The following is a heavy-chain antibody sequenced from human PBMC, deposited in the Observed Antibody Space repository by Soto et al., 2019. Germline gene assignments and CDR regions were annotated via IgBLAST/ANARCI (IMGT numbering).Heavy chain of an antibody. Sequence: QVQLVQSGAEVKKPGSSLRVSCKASGGTLRSHAINWVRQAPGQVIEWMGGIIPSFGSPYYAQKLQGRGTITADESSITAYMELSSLRTEDTAVYYCAGTVEIPYSHEMDVWGQGTPVTVSS. V-gene: IGHV1-69*01. CDR1: GGTLRSHA. D-gene: IGHD2-15*01. J-gene: IGHJ6*02. CDR3: AGTVEIPYSHEMDV. CDR2: IIPSFGSP.